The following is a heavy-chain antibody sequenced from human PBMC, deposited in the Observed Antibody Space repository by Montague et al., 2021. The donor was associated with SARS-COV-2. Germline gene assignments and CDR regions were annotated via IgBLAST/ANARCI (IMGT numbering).Heavy chain of an antibody. Sequence: SETLSLTCTVSGGSISSRSYYWGWIRQSPGMGLEWIGSIHYSGSTFYNPSLKSRVTISVDTSKNQFSLRVSGVTAEDTTVYFCARHGDSGYEPDDFHIWGQGTRVTVSS. CDR2: IHYSGST. CDR1: GGSISSRSYY. V-gene: IGHV4-39*01. J-gene: IGHJ3*02. CDR3: ARHGDSGYEPDDFHI. D-gene: IGHD5-12*01.